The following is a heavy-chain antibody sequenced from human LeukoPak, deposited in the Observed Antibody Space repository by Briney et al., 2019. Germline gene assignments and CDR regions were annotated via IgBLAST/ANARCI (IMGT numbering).Heavy chain of an antibody. Sequence: SETLSLTCTVSGGSISSYYWSWIRQPAGKGLAWIGRIYTSGSTNYNPSLKSRVTMSVDTSKNQFSLKLSSVTAADTAVYYCARVKVYSSSWYYFDYWGQGTLVTVSS. D-gene: IGHD6-13*01. J-gene: IGHJ4*02. CDR2: IYTSGST. V-gene: IGHV4-4*07. CDR3: ARVKVYSSSWYYFDY. CDR1: GGSISSYY.